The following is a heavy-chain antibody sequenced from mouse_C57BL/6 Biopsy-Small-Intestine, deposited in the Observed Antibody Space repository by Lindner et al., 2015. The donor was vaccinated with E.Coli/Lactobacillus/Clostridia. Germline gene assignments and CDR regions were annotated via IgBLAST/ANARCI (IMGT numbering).Heavy chain of an antibody. Sequence: VQLQESGPELVKPGASVKISCKASGYSFTGYYMNWVKQSPEKSLEWIGEINPSTGGTTYNQKFKAKATLTVDKSSSTAYMQLKSLTSEDPAVFYCARSYYDNLDYWGQGTTLTVSS. V-gene: IGHV1-42*01. CDR3: ARSYYDNLDY. CDR1: GYSFTGYY. CDR2: INPSTGGT. J-gene: IGHJ2*01. D-gene: IGHD2-10*01.